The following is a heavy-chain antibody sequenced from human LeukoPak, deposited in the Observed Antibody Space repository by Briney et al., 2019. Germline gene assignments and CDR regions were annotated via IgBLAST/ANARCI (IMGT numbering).Heavy chain of an antibody. V-gene: IGHV1-18*04. D-gene: IGHD3-9*01. J-gene: IGHJ4*02. CDR3: ARSGEYYAILPGYLPVDY. Sequence: ASVKVSCKASGYTFTSYGISWVRHAPGQGREGMGWISAYNGNTNYAQNLQGRVTMTTDTSTSTAYMELRSLRSDDTAVYYCARSGEYYAILPGYLPVDYWGQGPLVTVSS. CDR2: ISAYNGNT. CDR1: GYTFTSYG.